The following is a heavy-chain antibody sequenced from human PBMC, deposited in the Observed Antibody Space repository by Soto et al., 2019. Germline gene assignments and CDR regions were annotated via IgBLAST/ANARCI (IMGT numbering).Heavy chain of an antibody. CDR1: GGSFSGYY. Sequence: SETLCVTCAVYGGSFSGYYWSWIRQPPGKGLEWIGEINHSGSTNYNPSLESRVTISVDTSKNQFSLKLSSVTAADTAVYYCARAGRVGNYGVNVRGGYNYYGLDALGQCPSVT. D-gene: IGHD4-17*01. CDR3: ARAGRVGNYGVNVRGGYNYYGLDA. CDR2: INHSGST. V-gene: IGHV4-34*01. J-gene: IGHJ6*02.